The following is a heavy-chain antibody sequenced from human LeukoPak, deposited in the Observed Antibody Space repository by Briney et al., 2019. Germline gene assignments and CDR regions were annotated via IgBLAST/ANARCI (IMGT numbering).Heavy chain of an antibody. V-gene: IGHV3-48*03. CDR1: GFTFSSYE. CDR2: ISSSGSTI. Sequence: PGGSLRLSCTASGFTFSSYEMNWVRQAPGKGLEWVSYISSSGSTIYYADSVKCRFTISRDNAKNSLYLQMNSLRDEDTAVYYCASDLSMIQYYWGQGTLVTVSS. J-gene: IGHJ4*02. D-gene: IGHD3-22*01. CDR3: ASDLSMIQYY.